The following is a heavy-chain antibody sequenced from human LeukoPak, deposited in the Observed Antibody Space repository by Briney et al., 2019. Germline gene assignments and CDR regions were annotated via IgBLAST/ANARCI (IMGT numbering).Heavy chain of an antibody. J-gene: IGHJ4*02. CDR1: GYTFTGYY. CDR3: ARDGGSGSYCSV. D-gene: IGHD1-26*01. Sequence: ASVNVSCKASGYTFTGYYMHWVRQAPGQGLEWMGWINPNSGGTNYAQKFQGWVTMTRDTSISTAYMELSRLRSDDTAVYYCARDGGSGSYCSVWGQGTLVTVSS. V-gene: IGHV1-2*04. CDR2: INPNSGGT.